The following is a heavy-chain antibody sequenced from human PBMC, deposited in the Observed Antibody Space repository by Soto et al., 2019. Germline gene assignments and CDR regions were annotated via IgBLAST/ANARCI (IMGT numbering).Heavy chain of an antibody. V-gene: IGHV5-51*01. CDR3: ARREYSSSSSTYYYGMDV. Sequence: PGESLKISCKGSGYSFTSYWIGWVRQMPGKGLEWMGIIYPGDSDTRYSPSFQGQVTISADKSISTAYLQWSSLKASDTAMYYCARREYSSSSSTYYYGMDVWGQGTTVTVYS. CDR1: GYSFTSYW. CDR2: IYPGDSDT. J-gene: IGHJ6*02. D-gene: IGHD6-6*01.